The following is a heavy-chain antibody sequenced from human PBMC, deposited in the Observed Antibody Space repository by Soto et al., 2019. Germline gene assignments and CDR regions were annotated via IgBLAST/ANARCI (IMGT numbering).Heavy chain of an antibody. D-gene: IGHD3-10*01. J-gene: IGHJ4*02. V-gene: IGHV4-30-4*01. Sequence: SETLSLTCTVSGGSISNGDGYWSWIRQPPGKGLEWIGYINYSGNTFYNASLKSRVTISADTSKNQFSLRLSSVTAADTAVYYCARASWFGELSFDYWGQGTLVTVSS. CDR2: INYSGNT. CDR1: GGSISNGDGY. CDR3: ARASWFGELSFDY.